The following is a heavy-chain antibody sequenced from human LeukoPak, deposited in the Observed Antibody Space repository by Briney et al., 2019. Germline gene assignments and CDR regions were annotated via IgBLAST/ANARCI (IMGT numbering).Heavy chain of an antibody. V-gene: IGHV3-33*01. CDR3: ARGLEQLLH. Sequence: GGSLRLSCAASGFTFSSYGMHWVRQAPGKGLEWVAVIWYDGSDKYYADSVKGRFTISRDNSRNTLYLQMNSLRAEDTAVYYCARGLEQLLHWGQGTLVTVSS. CDR2: IWYDGSDK. J-gene: IGHJ4*02. D-gene: IGHD6-6*01. CDR1: GFTFSSYG.